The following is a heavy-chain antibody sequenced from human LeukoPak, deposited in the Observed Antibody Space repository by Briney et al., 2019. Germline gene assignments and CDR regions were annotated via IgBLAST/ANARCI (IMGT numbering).Heavy chain of an antibody. J-gene: IGHJ1*01. CDR2: IYSGGST. CDR1: GLTFSSNS. V-gene: IGHV3-53*01. CDR3: ARDLPPRQWLPNSPDEYFQH. D-gene: IGHD6-19*01. Sequence: GGSMRLSCGASGLTFSSNSMSWVRQAPGKGLEWVSIIYSGGSTSYADSVKGRFTISRDNSKNTLYLQMNSLRAEDTAMYYCARDLPPRQWLPNSPDEYFQHWGQGTLVTVSS.